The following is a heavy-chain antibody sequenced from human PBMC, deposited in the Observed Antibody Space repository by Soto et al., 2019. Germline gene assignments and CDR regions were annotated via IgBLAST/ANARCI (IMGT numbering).Heavy chain of an antibody. Sequence: XGSLRLNFAASGFTVSSYSKNWVRQAPGKGLEWVSYISSSSSTIYYADSVKGRFTISRDNAKNSLYLQMNSLRDEDTAVYYCARDLRVVGYDILTGYYTPDVCGQGTTVTVS. J-gene: IGHJ6*02. CDR3: ARDLRVVGYDILTGYYTPDV. CDR1: GFTVSSYS. CDR2: ISSSSSTI. D-gene: IGHD3-9*01. V-gene: IGHV3-48*02.